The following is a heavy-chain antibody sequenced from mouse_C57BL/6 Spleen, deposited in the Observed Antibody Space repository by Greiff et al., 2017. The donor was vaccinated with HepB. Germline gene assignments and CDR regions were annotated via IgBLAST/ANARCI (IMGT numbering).Heavy chain of an antibody. D-gene: IGHD2-1*01. CDR3: ARNRLDFYGNYAMDY. Sequence: VQLQQSGPGLVQPSQSLSITCTVSGFSLTSYGVHWVRQSPGKGLEWLGVIWSGGSTDYNAAFISRLSISKDNSKSQFFFKMNSLQADDTAIYYCARNRLDFYGNYAMDYWGQGTSVTVSS. CDR1: GFSLTSYG. CDR2: IWSGGST. J-gene: IGHJ4*01. V-gene: IGHV2-2*01.